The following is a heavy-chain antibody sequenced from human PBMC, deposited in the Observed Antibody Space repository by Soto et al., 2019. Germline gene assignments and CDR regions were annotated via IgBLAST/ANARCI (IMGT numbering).Heavy chain of an antibody. V-gene: IGHV4-59*01. Sequence: SETLSLTCTVSGGSMSEYFWSWIRQSPGKGLEWIGYIYYLGSTDYNPSLKSRVTISVDTSKRQFSLRLTSVTAADTAVYYCARDGYDGSGSPYPAYWGPGSQVTVSS. CDR1: GGSMSEYF. J-gene: IGHJ4*02. CDR3: ARDGYDGSGSPYPAY. D-gene: IGHD3-10*01. CDR2: IYYLGST.